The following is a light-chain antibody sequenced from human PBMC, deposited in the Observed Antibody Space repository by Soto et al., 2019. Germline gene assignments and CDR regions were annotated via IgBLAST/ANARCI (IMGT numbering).Light chain of an antibody. Sequence: ESVLTHSPGTLSLSPVSRATLSFRAVQSVSSYYLAWYQQKPGQAPRLLIYAASSRATGIPDRFSGGGSGTDFTLTISRLEPEDFAVYFCQQYNNWPPWTCGQGTKVDIK. CDR3: QQYNNWPPWT. V-gene: IGKV3-20*01. CDR2: AAS. CDR1: QSVSSYY. J-gene: IGKJ1*01.